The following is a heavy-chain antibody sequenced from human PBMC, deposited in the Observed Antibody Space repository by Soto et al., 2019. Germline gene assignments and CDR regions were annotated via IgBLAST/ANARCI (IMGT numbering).Heavy chain of an antibody. CDR1: GCSISSSNW. Sequence: QVQLQESGPGLVKPSGTLSLTCAVSGCSISSSNWWSWVRPPPGKGLEWIGEIYHSGSTNYNPSLKGRVTISVDKAKNQFSLKLSSVTAADPAVYYCARIAAAGTSIDYWGQGTLVTVSS. J-gene: IGHJ4*02. CDR3: ARIAAAGTSIDY. V-gene: IGHV4-4*02. CDR2: IYHSGST. D-gene: IGHD6-13*01.